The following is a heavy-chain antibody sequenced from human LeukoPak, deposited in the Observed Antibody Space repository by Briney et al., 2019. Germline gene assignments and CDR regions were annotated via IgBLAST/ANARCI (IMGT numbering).Heavy chain of an antibody. V-gene: IGHV3-7*01. J-gene: IGHJ4*02. CDR2: INQDGSEK. Sequence: PGGSLRLSCAASGFTFSASWMTWVRQAPGKGLEWVTNINQDGSEKYYVDSVKGRFTISRDNARNALYLRMNSLRTEDTAVYYCARGDRGFDYWGQGTLVTVSS. CDR3: ARGDRGFDY. CDR1: GFTFSASW.